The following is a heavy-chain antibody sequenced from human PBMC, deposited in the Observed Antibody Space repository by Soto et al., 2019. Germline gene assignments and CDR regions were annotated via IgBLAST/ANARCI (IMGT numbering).Heavy chain of an antibody. CDR2: IWYDGSNK. CDR1: GFTFSSYG. V-gene: IGHV3-33*01. D-gene: IGHD3-10*01. J-gene: IGHJ6*01. Sequence: QVQLVESGGGVVQPGRSLRLSCAASGFTFSSYGMHWVRQAPGKGLEWVAVIWYDGSNKYYADSVKGRFTISRDNSKNTLYLQVNSLGAEDTAVYYCARELGCGELCLDYYYYGMDVW. CDR3: ARELGCGELCLDYYYYGMDV.